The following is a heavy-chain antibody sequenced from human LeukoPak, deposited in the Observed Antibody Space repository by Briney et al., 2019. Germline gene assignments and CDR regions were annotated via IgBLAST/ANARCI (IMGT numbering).Heavy chain of an antibody. J-gene: IGHJ4*02. Sequence: PSETLSLTCTISGGSSSSYYWSWIRQPPGKGLEWIGYIHYSGSTNYNPSLKSRATISLDTSKNQVSLKLTSVTAADTAVYYCARRDSGSYPDYFDSWGQGTLVTVSS. CDR1: GGSSSSYY. D-gene: IGHD1-26*01. V-gene: IGHV4-59*08. CDR2: IHYSGST. CDR3: ARRDSGSYPDYFDS.